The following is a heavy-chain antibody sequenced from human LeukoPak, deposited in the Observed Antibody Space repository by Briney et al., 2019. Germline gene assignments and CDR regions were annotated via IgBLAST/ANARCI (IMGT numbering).Heavy chain of an antibody. CDR1: GYTFSDYA. D-gene: IGHD6-19*01. V-gene: IGHV1-3*01. Sequence: GASVKVSCKASGYTFSDYAMHWVRQAPGQRLEWMGWINAGNGDIKYSQKFQGRVTITWDTSASTVHMELSSLRSEDTAVYYCARNLVGKTDFDYWGQGTLVTVSS. CDR3: ARNLVGKTDFDY. CDR2: INAGNGDI. J-gene: IGHJ4*02.